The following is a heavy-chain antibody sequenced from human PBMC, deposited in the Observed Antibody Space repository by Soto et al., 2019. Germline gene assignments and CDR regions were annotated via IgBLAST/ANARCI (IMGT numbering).Heavy chain of an antibody. CDR1: GFTFSSYG. CDR2: ISYAGSNK. Sequence: QVQLVESGGGVVQPGRSLRLSCAASGFTFSSYGMHWVRQAPGQGLEWVAVISYAGSNKYYADSVKGRFTISRDKSKNTLYLQMNSLRAEDTAVYYCAKLQAAVAAPFDYWGQGTLVTVSS. D-gene: IGHD6-19*01. CDR3: AKLQAAVAAPFDY. V-gene: IGHV3-30*18. J-gene: IGHJ4*02.